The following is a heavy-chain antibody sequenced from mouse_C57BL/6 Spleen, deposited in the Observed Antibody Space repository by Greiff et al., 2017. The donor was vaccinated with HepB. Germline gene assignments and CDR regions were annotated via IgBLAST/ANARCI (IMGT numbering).Heavy chain of an antibody. D-gene: IGHD3-2*02. Sequence: EVKVEESGEGLVKPGGSLKLSCAASGFTFSSYAMSWVRQTPEKRLEWVAYISSGGDYIYYADTVKGRFTISRDNARNTLYLQMSSLKSEDTAMYYCTREGWPYYFDYWGQGTTLTVSS. V-gene: IGHV5-9-1*02. J-gene: IGHJ2*01. CDR3: TREGWPYYFDY. CDR2: ISSGGDYI. CDR1: GFTFSSYA.